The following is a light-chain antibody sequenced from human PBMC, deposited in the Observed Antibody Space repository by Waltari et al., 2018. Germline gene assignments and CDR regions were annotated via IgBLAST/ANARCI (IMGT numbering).Light chain of an antibody. V-gene: IGKV2-28*01. CDR1: RSLLHSNGYNY. CDR2: LGS. J-gene: IGKJ4*01. Sequence: DIVMTQSPVSLPVTPGEPASISCRSSRSLLHSNGYNYLHWYLQKPGQSPQLLIYLGSHRASGVPDRFSGSGSGTDFTLKISRVEAEDVGIYYCMQALQTLLTFGGGTKVEIK. CDR3: MQALQTLLT.